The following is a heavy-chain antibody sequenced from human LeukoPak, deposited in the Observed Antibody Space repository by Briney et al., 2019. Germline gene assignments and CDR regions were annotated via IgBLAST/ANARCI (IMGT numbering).Heavy chain of an antibody. J-gene: IGHJ6*03. CDR2: INAGNGNT. D-gene: IGHD6-13*01. Sequence: GASVKVSCKASGYTFTSYAMYWVRQAPGQRLEWMGWINAGNGNTKYSQEFQGRVTITRDTSASTAYMELSSLRSEDMAVYYCARASIAASLGYYMDVWGKGTTVTVSS. CDR3: ARASIAASLGYYMDV. V-gene: IGHV1-3*03. CDR1: GYTFTSYA.